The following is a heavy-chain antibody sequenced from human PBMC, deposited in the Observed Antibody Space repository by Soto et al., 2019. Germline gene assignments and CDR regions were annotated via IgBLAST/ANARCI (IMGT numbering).Heavy chain of an antibody. J-gene: IGHJ4*02. CDR2: VYYTGST. D-gene: IGHD3-3*01. CDR1: GGSVSNSSHY. V-gene: IGHV4-61*01. Sequence: SETLSLTCTVSGGSVSNSSHYWTWIRQPPGKGLEWIGYVYYTGSTNYNPSLHSRVTISVDTSKNQFSLTLSSVTAADTAVYYWARGDGFWSGYSYLNYGGQGTPVTVS. CDR3: ARGDGFWSGYSYLNY.